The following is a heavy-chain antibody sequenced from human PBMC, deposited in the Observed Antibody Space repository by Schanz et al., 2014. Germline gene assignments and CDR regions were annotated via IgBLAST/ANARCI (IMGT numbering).Heavy chain of an antibody. Sequence: QVQLQESGPGLVKPSQTLSLTCTASGDSISSGGYYWSWIRQHPGKGLEWIGYISYSGVTYYNPSLKSRVTISMHTTKNQFSLNLSSATAADTAVYYCARDRGRGDLPGDIWGQGTMVTVSS. J-gene: IGHJ3*02. CDR3: ARDRGRGDLPGDI. CDR1: GDSISSGGYY. CDR2: ISYSGVT. D-gene: IGHD4-17*01. V-gene: IGHV4-31*03.